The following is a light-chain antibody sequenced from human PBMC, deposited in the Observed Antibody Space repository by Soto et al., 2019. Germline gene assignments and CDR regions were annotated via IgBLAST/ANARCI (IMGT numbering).Light chain of an antibody. J-gene: IGKJ4*01. CDR3: QQYDNLPLT. CDR2: GAS. V-gene: IGKV3-15*01. CDR1: QSVSSN. Sequence: EIVMTQSPATLSVSPGERATLSCRASQSVSSNLGWYQQKPGQAPRLLIYGASARATGIPARFSGSGSGTEFTLTISSLQSEDFATYYCQQYDNLPLTFGGGTKVEIK.